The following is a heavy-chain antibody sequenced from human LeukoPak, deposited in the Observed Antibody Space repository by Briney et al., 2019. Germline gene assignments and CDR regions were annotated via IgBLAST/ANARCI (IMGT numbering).Heavy chain of an antibody. CDR2: INPNSGGT. CDR3: ATGRERKNWFDP. Sequence: ASVKVSCKASGYAFTDFYMHWVRQAPGQGLEWMGWINPNSGGTDYAQKFQGRVTVTTDTSTSTAYMELRSLRSEDTAVYYCATGRERKNWFDPWGQGTLVTVSS. V-gene: IGHV1-2*02. CDR1: GYAFTDFY. D-gene: IGHD1-26*01. J-gene: IGHJ5*02.